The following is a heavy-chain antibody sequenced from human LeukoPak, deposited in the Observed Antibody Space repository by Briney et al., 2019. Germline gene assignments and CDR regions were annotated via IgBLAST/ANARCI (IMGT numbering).Heavy chain of an antibody. CDR1: GYTFTGYY. D-gene: IGHD5-12*01. J-gene: IGHJ4*02. Sequence: ASVKVSCKASGYTFTGYYMHWVRQAPGQGLEWMGWINPNSGGTNYAQKFQGRVTMTTDTSTSTAYMELRSLRSDDTAVYYCARCSAYDWEDYFDYWGQGNLVTVSS. CDR3: ARCSAYDWEDYFDY. CDR2: INPNSGGT. V-gene: IGHV1-2*02.